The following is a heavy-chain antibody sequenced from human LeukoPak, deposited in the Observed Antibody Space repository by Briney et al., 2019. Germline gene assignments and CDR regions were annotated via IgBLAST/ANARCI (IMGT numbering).Heavy chain of an antibody. CDR2: MQSSGNS. V-gene: IGHV4-59*01. D-gene: IGHD5-18*01. J-gene: IGHJ4*02. CDR1: GGSISTYH. Sequence: PSGALSLTCSVSGGSISTYHWNWIRTPPGKGLEWIGYMQSSGNSKYNPSLKSRIAIFVDTSKNQVILNLTSVTAADTAVYYCARDKQHSYGRYFDHWGQGMLVTVSS. CDR3: ARDKQHSYGRYFDH.